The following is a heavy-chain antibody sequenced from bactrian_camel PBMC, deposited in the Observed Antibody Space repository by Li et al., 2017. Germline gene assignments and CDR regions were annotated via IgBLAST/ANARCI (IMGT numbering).Heavy chain of an antibody. CDR1: GNIASSYC. V-gene: IGHV3S53*01. D-gene: IGHD1*01. CDR2: IDRNGVT. Sequence: HVQLVESGGASVQAGGSLRLSCAASGNIASSYCMGWFRQAPGKEREGIAVIDRNGVTTYADSVNGRFTISKENAKNTLYLQMNELKAEDTAIYYCEARSFCYGVNWYGNYKGQGTQVTVS. J-gene: IGHJ4*01. CDR3: EARSFCYGVNWYGNY.